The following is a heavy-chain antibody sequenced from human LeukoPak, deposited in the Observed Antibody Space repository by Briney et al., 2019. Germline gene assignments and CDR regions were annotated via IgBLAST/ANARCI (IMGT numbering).Heavy chain of an antibody. CDR3: ARDRRGSGSYFREY. CDR2: INTYNGDT. D-gene: IGHD3-10*01. CDR1: GYTFTTYG. Sequence: ASVKVSRKASGYTFTTYGISWVRQAPGQGLEWMGWINTYNGDTKYAQKFQGRVTMTSDTSTSTAYMELRSLRSDDTAVFYCARDRRGSGSYFREYWGQGTLVTVSS. J-gene: IGHJ4*02. V-gene: IGHV1-18*01.